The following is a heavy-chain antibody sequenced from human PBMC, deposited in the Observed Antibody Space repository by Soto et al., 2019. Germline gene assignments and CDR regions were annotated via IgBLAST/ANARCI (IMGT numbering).Heavy chain of an antibody. V-gene: IGHV3-23*01. Sequence: GGSLRLSCAASGFTFSSYAMSWVRQAPGKGLEWVSAISGSGGSTYYADSVKGRFTISRDNSKNTLYLQMNSLRAEDTAVYYCASTGADYDILTGYSFRYYFDYWGQGTLVTVSS. CDR2: ISGSGGST. J-gene: IGHJ4*02. CDR3: ASTGADYDILTGYSFRYYFDY. D-gene: IGHD3-9*01. CDR1: GFTFSSYA.